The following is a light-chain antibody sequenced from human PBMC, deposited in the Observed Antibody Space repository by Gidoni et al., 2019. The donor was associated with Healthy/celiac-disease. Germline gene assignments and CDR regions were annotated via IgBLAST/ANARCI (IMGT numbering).Light chain of an antibody. CDR1: QSVSSY. CDR2: DAS. Sequence: EMVLTQSPATLSLSPGDRATLSCRASQSVSSYLAWYQQKPGQAPSLLIYDASNRATGLPARFSGSGSGTDVTLTISSLEPEDFAVYYCQQRSNWPTFGQGTKVEIK. V-gene: IGKV3-11*01. J-gene: IGKJ1*01. CDR3: QQRSNWPT.